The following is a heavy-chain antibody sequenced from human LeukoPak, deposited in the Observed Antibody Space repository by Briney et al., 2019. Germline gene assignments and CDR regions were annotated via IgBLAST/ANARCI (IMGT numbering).Heavy chain of an antibody. V-gene: IGHV3-23*01. J-gene: IGHJ4*02. CDR2: VSGSGGST. Sequence: GGSLRLSCAASGFTFSSYAMRWVRQAPGKGLEGVSSVSGSGGSTYYADSVKGRFTISRDNSKNTLYLQMNSLRAEDTAVYYCAKPRAVGVNAFFDYWGQGTLVTVSS. CDR3: AKPRAVGVNAFFDY. CDR1: GFTFSSYA.